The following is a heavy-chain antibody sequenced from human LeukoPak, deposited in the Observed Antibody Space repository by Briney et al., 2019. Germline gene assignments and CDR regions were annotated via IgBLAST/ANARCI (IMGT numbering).Heavy chain of an antibody. V-gene: IGHV3-23*01. J-gene: IGHJ4*02. CDR1: GITLSNYG. CDR2: ISGSGGGT. D-gene: IGHD3-22*01. Sequence: GGSLRLSCAVSGITLSNYGMSWVRQAPGKGLEWVVGISGSGGGTNYADSVKGRFTVSRDNYKNTLYLQMNSLGAEDTAVYFCAKRGVVIRVILVGFHKEAYYFDSWGQGALVTVSS. CDR3: AKRGVVIRVILVGFHKEAYYFDS.